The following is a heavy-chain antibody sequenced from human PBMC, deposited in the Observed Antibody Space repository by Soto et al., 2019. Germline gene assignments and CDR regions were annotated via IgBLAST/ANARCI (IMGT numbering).Heavy chain of an antibody. J-gene: IGHJ6*02. CDR1: GYTFTRYY. CDR3: ARDNSGAVLVAATPDGMDV. CDR2: VSAYNGNT. Sequence: ASVKVSYKASGYTFTRYYISWVRQAPGHGLEWMGWVSAYNGNTNYAQKLQGRVTMTTDKTTNKAYMERRSLRSDDTAVYYCARDNSGAVLVAATPDGMDVWGQGTTVTVSS. D-gene: IGHD2-15*01. V-gene: IGHV1-18*01.